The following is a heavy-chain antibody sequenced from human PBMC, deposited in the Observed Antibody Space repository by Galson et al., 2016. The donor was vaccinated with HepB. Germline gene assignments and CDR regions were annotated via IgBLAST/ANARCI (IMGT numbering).Heavy chain of an antibody. CDR2: ISGRDIT. D-gene: IGHD3-3*01. Sequence: SLRLSCAASGFIASNNHMTWVRQGPGKGLEWVSLISGRDITFYADSVKGRFTISRDNSKNTVSLQMNSLRVEDTAVYYCARDADFGVAYGMDVWGQGTTVTVSS. CDR1: GFIASNNH. CDR3: ARDADFGVAYGMDV. J-gene: IGHJ6*02. V-gene: IGHV3-53*01.